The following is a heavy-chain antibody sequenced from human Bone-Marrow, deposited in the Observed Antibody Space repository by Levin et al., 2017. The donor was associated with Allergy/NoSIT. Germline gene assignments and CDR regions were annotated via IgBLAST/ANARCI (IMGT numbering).Heavy chain of an antibody. CDR2: IYNSGST. Sequence: LRLSCTVSGVSISSGDYYWTWIRQSPGKGLEWIGYIYNSGSTYYNPSLESRLSMSVDSSKNQFSLNVTSVTAADTAVYYCARTDLVLMVYAIDYWGLGTLVTVSS. D-gene: IGHD2-8*01. CDR1: GVSISSGDYY. V-gene: IGHV4-30-4*01. J-gene: IGHJ4*02. CDR3: ARTDLVLMVYAIDY.